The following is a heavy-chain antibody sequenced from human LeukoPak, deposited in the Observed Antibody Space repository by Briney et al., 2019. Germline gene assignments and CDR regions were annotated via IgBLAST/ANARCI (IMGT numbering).Heavy chain of an antibody. CDR3: ARGQRHSSSWYGPDAFDI. J-gene: IGHJ3*02. Sequence: PGGSLRLSCAASGFTVSSNYMSWVRQAPGKGLEWVSVIYSGSSTYYADSVKGRFTISRDNSKNTLYLQMNSLRAEDTAVYYCARGQRHSSSWYGPDAFDIWGQGTMVTVSS. CDR1: GFTVSSNY. CDR2: IYSGSST. D-gene: IGHD6-13*01. V-gene: IGHV3-53*01.